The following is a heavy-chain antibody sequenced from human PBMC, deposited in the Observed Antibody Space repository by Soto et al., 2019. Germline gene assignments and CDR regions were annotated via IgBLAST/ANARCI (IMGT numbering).Heavy chain of an antibody. CDR1: GFNFRTYA. CDR2: IDDGNSA. J-gene: IGHJ4*02. CDR3: TKRPMCAGDCWYFDD. V-gene: IGHV3-23*05. Sequence: EVRLLESGGGSEQPGGSLRLSCAASGFNFRTYAMYWVRQAPGKGLEWVSAIDDGNSAYYADSVKGRFISSRDNSRNTLYLQMDGLRVEDTAIYFCTKRPMCAGDCWYFDDWGQGILVTVSS. D-gene: IGHD2-21*02.